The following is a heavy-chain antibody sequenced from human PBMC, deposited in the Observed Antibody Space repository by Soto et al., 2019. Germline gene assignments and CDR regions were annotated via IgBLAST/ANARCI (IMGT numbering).Heavy chain of an antibody. J-gene: IGHJ6*03. Sequence: QVQLVQSGAEVKKPGASVKVSCKASGYTFTSYDINWVRQATGQGLEWMGWMNPNSGNTGYAQKFQGRVTMTRNTSISTAYMELSSLRSEDTAVYYCARGFRPKPRVVPAATYYYYYYMDVWGKGTTVTVSS. CDR3: ARGFRPKPRVVPAATYYYYYYMDV. CDR2: MNPNSGNT. V-gene: IGHV1-8*01. D-gene: IGHD2-2*01. CDR1: GYTFTSYD.